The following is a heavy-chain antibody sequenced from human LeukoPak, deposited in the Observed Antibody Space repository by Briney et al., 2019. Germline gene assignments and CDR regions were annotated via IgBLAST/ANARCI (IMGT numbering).Heavy chain of an antibody. CDR2: SSYSGST. CDR1: GGSVSRYY. V-gene: IGHV4-59*02. CDR3: ARHRDSAYETFAY. Sequence: SETLSLTCTVSGGSVSRYYWSWIRQPPGKGLEWIGYSSYSGSTNYNPSLKSRVTISVDTSKNQFSLKLSSVTAAHTALYYCARHRDSAYETFAYWGQGTLVTVSS. D-gene: IGHD5-12*01. J-gene: IGHJ4*02.